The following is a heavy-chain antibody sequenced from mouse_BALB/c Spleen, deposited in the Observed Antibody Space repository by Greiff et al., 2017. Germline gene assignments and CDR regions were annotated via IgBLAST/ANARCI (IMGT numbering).Heavy chain of an antibody. V-gene: IGHV5-12-2*01. CDR1: GFTFSSYT. Sequence: EVMLVESGGGLVQPGGSLKLSCAASGFTFSSYTMSWVRQTPEKRLEWVAYISNGGGSTYYPDTVKGRFTISRDKAKNTPYLQMSSLKSEDTAMYYCARQFQCYGYGAWFADWGQGTLVTVSA. CDR3: ARQFQCYGYGAWFAD. D-gene: IGHD1-2*01. CDR2: ISNGGGST. J-gene: IGHJ3*01.